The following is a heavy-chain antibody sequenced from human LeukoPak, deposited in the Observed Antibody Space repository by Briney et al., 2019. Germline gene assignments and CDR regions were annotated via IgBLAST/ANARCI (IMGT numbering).Heavy chain of an antibody. CDR3: ARADWNDGEIDY. J-gene: IGHJ4*02. CDR2: ISPNSGGT. Sequence: ASVKVSCKASGYTFTGYYMHWVRQAPGQGLEWMGWISPNSGGTNYAQKFQGRVTMTRDTSISTAYMELSRLRSDDTAVYYCARADWNDGEIDYWGQGTLVTVSS. CDR1: GYTFTGYY. D-gene: IGHD1-1*01. V-gene: IGHV1-2*02.